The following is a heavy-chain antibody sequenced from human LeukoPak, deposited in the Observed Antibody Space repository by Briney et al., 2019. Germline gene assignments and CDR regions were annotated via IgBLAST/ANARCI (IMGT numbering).Heavy chain of an antibody. CDR1: GASISSSGYY. J-gene: IGHJ4*02. Sequence: SETLSLTCTVSGASISSSGYYWGWIRQPPGKGLEWIASIHYSVSPYFNPSLMRRVTISIDTSKNLFSLKLSSVTAADTAVYFCATLGYCGGGNCYSTLDYWGQGTLVTVSS. D-gene: IGHD2-15*01. CDR2: IHYSVSP. CDR3: ATLGYCGGGNCYSTLDY. V-gene: IGHV4-39*01.